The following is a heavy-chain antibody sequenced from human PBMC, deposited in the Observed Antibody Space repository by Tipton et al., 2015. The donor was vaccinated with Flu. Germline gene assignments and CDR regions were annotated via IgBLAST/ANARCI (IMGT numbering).Heavy chain of an antibody. D-gene: IGHD6-13*01. Sequence: SLRLSCAASGFTFSSYGMHWVRQAPGKGLEWVAVIWYDGSNKYYADSVKGRFTISRDNSKNTLYLQMNSLRAEDTAVYYCATLPSDSSSWYRASTLWYWGQGTLVTVSS. V-gene: IGHV3-33*01. J-gene: IGHJ4*02. CDR3: ATLPSDSSSWYRASTLWY. CDR1: GFTFSSYG. CDR2: IWYDGSNK.